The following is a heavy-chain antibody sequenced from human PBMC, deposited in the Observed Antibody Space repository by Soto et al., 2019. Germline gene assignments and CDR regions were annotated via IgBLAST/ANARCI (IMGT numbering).Heavy chain of an antibody. Sequence: PSETLSLTCTVSGGSISSSNWWSWVRQPPGKGLEWIGEIYHSGSTNYNPSLKSRVTISVDKSKNQFSLKLSSVTAADTAVYYCARDRGFGELLVDYWGQGTLVTVSS. D-gene: IGHD3-10*01. J-gene: IGHJ4*02. CDR1: GGSISSSNW. CDR2: IYHSGST. V-gene: IGHV4-4*02. CDR3: ARDRGFGELLVDY.